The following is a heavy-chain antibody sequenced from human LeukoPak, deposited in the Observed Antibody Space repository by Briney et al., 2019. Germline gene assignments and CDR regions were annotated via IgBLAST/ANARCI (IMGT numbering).Heavy chain of an antibody. CDR3: AKGGGNTPFDY. CDR2: IKQDGGEK. V-gene: IGHV3-7*03. D-gene: IGHD2-15*01. Sequence: GGSLRLSCAASGFTFNTYCMSWVRQAPGKGPEWVAIIKQDGGEKFYVDSVKGRFTISRDNAKNSLFLHMNSLRAEDTAVYYCAKGGGNTPFDYWGQGTLVTVSS. CDR1: GFTFNTYC. J-gene: IGHJ4*02.